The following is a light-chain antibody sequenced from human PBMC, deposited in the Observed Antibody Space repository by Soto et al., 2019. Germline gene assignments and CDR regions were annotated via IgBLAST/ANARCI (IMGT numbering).Light chain of an antibody. J-gene: IGKJ1*01. CDR2: WAT. CDR1: QSVLYSSNNKNY. V-gene: IGKV4-1*01. Sequence: DIVMTQSPDSLSVSLGERATINCKSSQSVLYSSNNKNYLSWYQQKPGQPPTLLIYWATTRESGVPDRFSASGSGTDFTLTISSLQADDVAVYYCHQHYSNPWTFGKGTKVEIK. CDR3: HQHYSNPWT.